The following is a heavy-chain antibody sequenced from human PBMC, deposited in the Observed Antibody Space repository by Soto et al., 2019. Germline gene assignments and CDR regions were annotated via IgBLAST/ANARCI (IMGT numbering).Heavy chain of an antibody. CDR2: ISGSGGST. D-gene: IGHD6-13*01. V-gene: IGHV3-23*01. J-gene: IGHJ6*02. CDR3: AKSVSAAGMFPLYYYYYGMDV. CDR1: GFTFSSYA. Sequence: GGSLRLSCAASGFTFSSYAMSWVRQAPGKGLEWVSAISGSGGSTYYADSVKGRFTISRDNSKNTLYLQMNSLRAEDTAVYYCAKSVSAAGMFPLYYYYYGMDVWGQGTTVTVSS.